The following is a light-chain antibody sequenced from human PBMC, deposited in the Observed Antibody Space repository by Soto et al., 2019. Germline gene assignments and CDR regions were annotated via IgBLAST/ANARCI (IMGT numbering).Light chain of an antibody. Sequence: DIQMTQSPSTVSAYVGDSVTITCRASQSVDNWLAWYQQKPGKAPELLIYDAFSLKSGVSSRFSGSRSGTEFALTISSLQPDDSATYYCQQYDSPPPTVGQGTKVDSK. CDR1: QSVDNW. CDR3: QQYDSPPPT. V-gene: IGKV1-5*01. J-gene: IGKJ1*01. CDR2: DAF.